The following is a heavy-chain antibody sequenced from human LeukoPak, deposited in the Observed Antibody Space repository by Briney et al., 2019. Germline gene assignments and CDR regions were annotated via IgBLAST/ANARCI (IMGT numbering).Heavy chain of an antibody. Sequence: SGGSLRLSCAASGFTVSSNYMSWVRQAPGKGLEWVSVIYGGGSTYYADSVKGRFTISRDNSKNTLYLQMNSLRAEDTAVYYCAREGGRYCSGGSCYSSNGWYGGLNYWGQGTLVTVS. D-gene: IGHD2-15*01. CDR1: GFTVSSNY. CDR3: AREGGRYCSGGSCYSSNGWYGGLNY. J-gene: IGHJ4*02. V-gene: IGHV3-53*01. CDR2: IYGGGST.